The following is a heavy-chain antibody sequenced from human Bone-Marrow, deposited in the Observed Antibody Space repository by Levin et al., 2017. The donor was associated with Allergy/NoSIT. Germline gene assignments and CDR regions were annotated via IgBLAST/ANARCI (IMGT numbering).Heavy chain of an antibody. CDR1: GFTLSDYW. V-gene: IGHV3-74*01. CDR2: INSDGSRT. J-gene: IGHJ2*01. Sequence: PGGSLRLSCAASGFTLSDYWMHWVRQAPGKGLVWVSRINSDGSRTNYADSVKDRFTISRDNAKNTLYLQMNSLRADDTAVYFCVRIDCGGVCYLRDWYFDLWGRGTLVTVS. CDR3: VRIDCGGVCYLRDWYFDL. D-gene: IGHD2-21*02.